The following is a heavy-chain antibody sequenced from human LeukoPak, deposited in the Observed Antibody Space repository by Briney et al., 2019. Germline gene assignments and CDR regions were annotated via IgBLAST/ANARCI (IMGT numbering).Heavy chain of an antibody. Sequence: GGSLRLPCAASGFTFSSYAMHRVRQAPGKGLEWVAVISYDGSNKYYADSVKGRFTISRDNSKNTLYLQMNSLRAEDTAVYYCARVTAVAGKGYYFDYWGQGTLVTVSS. V-gene: IGHV3-30-3*01. CDR2: ISYDGSNK. CDR3: ARVTAVAGKGYYFDY. CDR1: GFTFSSYA. D-gene: IGHD6-19*01. J-gene: IGHJ4*02.